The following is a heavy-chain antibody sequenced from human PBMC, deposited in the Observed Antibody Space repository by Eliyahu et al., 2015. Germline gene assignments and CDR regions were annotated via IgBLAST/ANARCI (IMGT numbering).Heavy chain of an antibody. CDR3: ARLSRALTISFAFDI. CDR1: GGSXSSXXYY. Sequence: QLQLQESGPGLVKPSETLSLTCTVSGGSXSSXXYYWGWIRQXPGKGLEWIGSIYYXGXTYYNPSLKSRVTISVDTSKNQFSLKLSSVTAADTAVYYCARLSRALTISFAFDIWGQGTMVTVSS. V-gene: IGHV4-39*01. CDR2: IYYXGXT. J-gene: IGHJ3*02. D-gene: IGHD4-11*01.